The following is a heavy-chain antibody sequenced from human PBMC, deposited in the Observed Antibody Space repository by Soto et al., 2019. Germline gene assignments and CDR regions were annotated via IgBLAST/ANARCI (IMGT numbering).Heavy chain of an antibody. J-gene: IGHJ3*02. CDR2: IFSSGST. D-gene: IGHD5-12*01. CDR3: ARNVASPGVSGSWGAFDI. V-gene: IGHV4-4*07. CDR1: GGSISNYF. Sequence: QVQLQESGPGLVKPSETLSLICTVSGGSISNYFWDWIRQPAGKGLEWIGRIFSSGSTNYNASLKSRVTMSVDPSKNQVSLKLTSMTAADTAVYYCARNVASPGVSGSWGAFDIGGQGTMVTVSS.